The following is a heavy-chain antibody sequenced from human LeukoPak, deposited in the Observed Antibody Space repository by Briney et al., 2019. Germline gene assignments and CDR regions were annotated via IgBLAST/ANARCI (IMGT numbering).Heavy chain of an antibody. V-gene: IGHV3-15*01. CDR1: GFTFSNAW. J-gene: IGHJ4*02. CDR2: IKSKTEGGTT. Sequence: PGGSLRLSCAASGFTFSNAWMSWVRQAPGKGLEWVGRIKSKTEGGTTDYAAPVKGRFTISRDDSKNTLYLQMNSLKTEDTAVYYCTTDLWGIDYWGQGTLVTVSS. D-gene: IGHD3-16*01. CDR3: TTDLWGIDY.